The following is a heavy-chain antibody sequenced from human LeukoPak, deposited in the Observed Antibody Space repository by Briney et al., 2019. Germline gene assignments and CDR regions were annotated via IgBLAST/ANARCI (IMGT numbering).Heavy chain of an antibody. J-gene: IGHJ2*01. D-gene: IGHD2-2*03. V-gene: IGHV4-4*07. Sequence: PSETLSLTCTVSDVSISNYYWSWIRQPAGKGLEWIGRIYSSGSTNYNPSLKSRVTMSVDTSKNQFSLKLSSVTAADTAVYYCARIFGYAKWYFDLWAVAPWSLSPQ. CDR2: IYSSGST. CDR1: DVSISNYY. CDR3: ARIFGYAKWYFDL.